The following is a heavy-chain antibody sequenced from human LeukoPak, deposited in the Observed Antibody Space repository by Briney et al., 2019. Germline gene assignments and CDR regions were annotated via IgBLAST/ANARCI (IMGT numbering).Heavy chain of an antibody. Sequence: PSETLSLTCTVSGGSISSYYWTWIRQPPGKGLEWIGFVYYSGNTNYNPSLKSRVTISLDTSKNQFSLKLRSVTTADTAVYYCARGRYQLDYWGQGTLVTVSS. J-gene: IGHJ4*02. V-gene: IGHV4-59*01. CDR2: VYYSGNT. CDR1: GGSISSYY. CDR3: ARGRYQLDY. D-gene: IGHD2-2*01.